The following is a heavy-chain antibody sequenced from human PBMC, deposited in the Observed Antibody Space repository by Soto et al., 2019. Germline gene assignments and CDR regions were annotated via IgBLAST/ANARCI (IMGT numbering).Heavy chain of an antibody. CDR2: IIPIFGTA. Sequence: SVKVSCKASGGTFSSYATSWVRQAPGQGLEWMGGIIPIFGTANYAQKFQGRVTITADESTSTAYMELSSLRSEDTAVYYCAKVASGWYSPLYFQHWGQGTLVTVSS. D-gene: IGHD6-19*01. CDR1: GGTFSSYA. V-gene: IGHV1-69*13. J-gene: IGHJ1*01. CDR3: AKVASGWYSPLYFQH.